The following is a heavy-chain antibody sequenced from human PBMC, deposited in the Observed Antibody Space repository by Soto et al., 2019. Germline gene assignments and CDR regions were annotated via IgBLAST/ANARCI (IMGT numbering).Heavy chain of an antibody. CDR1: GYTLTELS. CDR2: FDPEDGET. CDR3: AKTDIVVVPAARRSYYYYGMDV. D-gene: IGHD2-2*01. Sequence: GASVKVSCKVSGYTLTELSMHWVRQAPGKGLEWMGGFDPEDGETIYAQKFQGRVTMTEDTSTDTAYMELSSLRSEDTAVYYCAKTDIVVVPAARRSYYYYGMDVWGQGTTVTVSS. V-gene: IGHV1-24*01. J-gene: IGHJ6*02.